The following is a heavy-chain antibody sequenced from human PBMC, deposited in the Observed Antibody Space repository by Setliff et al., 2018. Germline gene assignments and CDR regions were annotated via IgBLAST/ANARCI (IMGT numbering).Heavy chain of an antibody. CDR2: SSTTGRYT. CDR1: GFTFSGHS. V-gene: IGHV3-21*01. J-gene: IGHJ3*02. Sequence: PGGSLRLSCAASGFTFSGHSMNWVRQAPGKGLEWVSSSSTTGRYTFYADSVEGRFTVSRDNAKNSLYLEMNSLGGDDTAVYYRARGGGGHIVVATFDFDIWGQGTKVTVSS. D-gene: IGHD2-21*01. CDR3: ARGGGGHIVVATFDFDI.